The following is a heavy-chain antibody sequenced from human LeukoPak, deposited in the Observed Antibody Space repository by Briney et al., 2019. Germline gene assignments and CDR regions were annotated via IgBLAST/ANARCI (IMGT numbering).Heavy chain of an antibody. J-gene: IGHJ4*02. Sequence: GGSLRLSCAASGFTFSSYAMHWVRQAPGKGLEWVAVISYDGSNKYYADSVKGRFTISRDNSKNTLYLQMNSLRAEDTAVYYCASSVVVVAAPDYWGQGTLVTVSS. CDR2: ISYDGSNK. D-gene: IGHD2-15*01. CDR1: GFTFSSYA. CDR3: ASSVVVVAAPDY. V-gene: IGHV3-30-3*01.